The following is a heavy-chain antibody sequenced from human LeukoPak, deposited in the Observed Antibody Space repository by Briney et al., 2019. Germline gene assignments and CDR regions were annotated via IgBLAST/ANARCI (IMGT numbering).Heavy chain of an antibody. CDR1: GYTFITYD. J-gene: IGHJ4*02. V-gene: IGHV1-8*01. Sequence: ASVKVSCKASGYTFITYDINWVRRATGQGREWMGWMNPNSGNTGYAQKFQGRVTMTRNTSLSTAYMELNSLRSEDTAVYYCARRTMWDASGWRSPDFWGQGTLVTVSS. CDR2: MNPNSGNT. CDR3: ARRTMWDASGWRSPDF. D-gene: IGHD6-19*01.